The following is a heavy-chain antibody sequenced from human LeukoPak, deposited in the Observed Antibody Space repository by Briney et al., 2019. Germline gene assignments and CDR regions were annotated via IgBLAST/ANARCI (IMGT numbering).Heavy chain of an antibody. CDR3: ARRAGYSSSWYNYYYYGMDV. CDR1: GGSISSYY. CDR2: IYYSGST. J-gene: IGHJ6*02. Sequence: SETLPLTCTVSGGSISSYYWGWIRQPPRKGLEWIGYIYYSGSTNYNPSLKSRVTISVDTSKNQFSLKLSSVTAADTAVYYCARRAGYSSSWYNYYYYGMDVWGQGTTVTVSS. D-gene: IGHD6-13*01. V-gene: IGHV4-59*08.